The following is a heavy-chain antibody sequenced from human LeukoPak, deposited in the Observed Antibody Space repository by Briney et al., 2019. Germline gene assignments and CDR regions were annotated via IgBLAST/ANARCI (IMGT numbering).Heavy chain of an antibody. CDR2: IYHGGST. CDR3: ARYSSSGKGDY. J-gene: IGHJ4*02. CDR1: GYSISSGYY. V-gene: IGHV4-38-2*01. D-gene: IGHD6-13*01. Sequence: PSETLSHTCSVSGYSISSGYYWGWIRQPPGKGLEWIGNIYHGGSTYYNSSLKSRVTMSVDTSKNQFSLQLSSVTAADTAVYYCARYSSSGKGDYWGQGTLVTVSS.